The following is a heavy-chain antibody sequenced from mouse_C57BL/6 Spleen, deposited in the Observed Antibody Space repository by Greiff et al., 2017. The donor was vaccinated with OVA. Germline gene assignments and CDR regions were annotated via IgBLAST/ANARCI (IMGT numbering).Heavy chain of an antibody. Sequence: EVQVVESEGGLVQPGSSMKLSCTASGFTFSDYYMAWVRQVPEKGLEWVANINYDGSSTYYLDSLKSRFIISRDNAKNILYLQMSSLKSEDTATYYCARDGGYYGYFDYWGQGTTLTVSS. D-gene: IGHD1-1*01. CDR3: ARDGGYYGYFDY. J-gene: IGHJ2*01. CDR2: INYDGSST. V-gene: IGHV5-16*01. CDR1: GFTFSDYY.